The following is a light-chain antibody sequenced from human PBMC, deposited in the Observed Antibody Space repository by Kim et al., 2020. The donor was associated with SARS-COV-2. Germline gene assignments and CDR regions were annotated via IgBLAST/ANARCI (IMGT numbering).Light chain of an antibody. CDR3: NSRDSSSNHLI. CDR2: GRN. J-gene: IGLJ2*01. CDR1: SLRNYY. V-gene: IGLV3-19*01. Sequence: ALGQTVRITCRGDSLRNYYASWYQQKPGQAPVVVMYGRNDRPSGIPDRVSGSRTGNTASLTITGAQAEDEADYYCNSRDSSSNHLIFGGGTKLTVL.